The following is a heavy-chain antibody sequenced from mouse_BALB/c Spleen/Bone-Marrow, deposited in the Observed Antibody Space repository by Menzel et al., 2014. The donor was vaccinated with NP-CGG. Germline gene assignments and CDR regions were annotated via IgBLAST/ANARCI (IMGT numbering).Heavy chain of an antibody. CDR3: FPLTRGGAWFAY. D-gene: IGHD1-1*01. Sequence: EVKLVESGGGLVQHGGSMKLSCVASGFTLSNYWMNWVRQSPEKGLEWVAEIRLKSNNYATHYAESVKGRFTISRDDSKSSVYPQMYKLRAEDTGIYHCFPLTRGGAWFAYWGQGTLVTVS. V-gene: IGHV6-6*02. CDR1: GFTLSNYW. J-gene: IGHJ3*01. CDR2: IRLKSNNYAT.